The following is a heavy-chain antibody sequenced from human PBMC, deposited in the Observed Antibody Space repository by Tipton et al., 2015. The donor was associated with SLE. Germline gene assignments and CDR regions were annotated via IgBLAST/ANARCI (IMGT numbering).Heavy chain of an antibody. CDR3: AREYQVSFYVNGAFDI. CDR1: GFTVSNNW. D-gene: IGHD3-10*01. V-gene: IGHV3-7*01. CDR2: IGQDGGEE. J-gene: IGHJ3*02. Sequence: GSLRLSCAASGFTVSNNWMTWVRQAPGKGLEWVAHIGQDGGEEFYVDSVRGRFIISRDNAKNSLYLQMNSLSVEDTAVYYCAREYQVSFYVNGAFDIWGQGTIVTVSS.